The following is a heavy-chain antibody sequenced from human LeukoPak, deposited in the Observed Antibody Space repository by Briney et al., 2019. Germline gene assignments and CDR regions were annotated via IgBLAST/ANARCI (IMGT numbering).Heavy chain of an antibody. V-gene: IGHV4-59*01. CDR3: ASLYSGSYDTGSFDYFNY. CDR1: GGSISSYY. CDR2: MYYSEST. J-gene: IGHJ4*02. D-gene: IGHD1-26*01. Sequence: SETLSLTCTVSGGSISSYYWSWIRQPPGKGLEWIGYMYYSESTNYNPPLKSRVTISADTSKNQFSLKLSSVTAADTAVYYCASLYSGSYDTGSFDYFNYWGQGTLVTVSS.